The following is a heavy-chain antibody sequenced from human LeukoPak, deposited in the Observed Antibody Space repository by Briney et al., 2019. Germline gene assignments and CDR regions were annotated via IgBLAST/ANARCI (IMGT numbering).Heavy chain of an antibody. Sequence: PSETLSLTCTVSGGSISSSSYYWGWLRQPPGKGLEWFGSIYYSGSTYYNPSLKSLVTISVDTSKTQYSLKLSSVTAADTAVYYCARGGYLTGSTLLRGDFYLWGRGTLVTVSS. J-gene: IGHJ2*01. V-gene: IGHV4-39*01. D-gene: IGHD1-20*01. CDR2: IYYSGST. CDR3: ARGGYLTGSTLLRGDFYL. CDR1: GGSISSSSYY.